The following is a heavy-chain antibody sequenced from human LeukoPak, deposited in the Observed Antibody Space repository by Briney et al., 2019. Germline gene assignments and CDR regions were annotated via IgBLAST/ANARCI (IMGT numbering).Heavy chain of an antibody. D-gene: IGHD3-3*01. CDR3: AREVLRFLEWFPDTPRDYMDV. CDR1: GGTFSSYA. CDR2: IIPIFGTA. V-gene: IGHV1-69*05. J-gene: IGHJ6*03. Sequence: SVKVSCKASGGTFSSYAISWVRQAPGQGLEWMGGIIPIFGTANCAQKFQGRVTITTDESTSTAYMELSSLRSEDTAVYYCAREVLRFLEWFPDTPRDYMDVWGKGTTVTVSS.